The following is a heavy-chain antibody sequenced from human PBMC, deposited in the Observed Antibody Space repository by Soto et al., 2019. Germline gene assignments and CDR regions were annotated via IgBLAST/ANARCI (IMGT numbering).Heavy chain of an antibody. V-gene: IGHV3-9*01. J-gene: IGHJ6*03. Sequence: EVQLVESGGGLVQPGRSLRLSCAASGFTFDDYAMHWVRQAPGKGLEWVSGISWNSGSIDYADSVKGRFTISRDNAKNSLYLQMNSLRAEDTALYYCAKDMSSTSYYYYMDVWGKGTTVTVSS. CDR2: ISWNSGSI. CDR3: AKDMSSTSYYYYMDV. CDR1: GFTFDDYA.